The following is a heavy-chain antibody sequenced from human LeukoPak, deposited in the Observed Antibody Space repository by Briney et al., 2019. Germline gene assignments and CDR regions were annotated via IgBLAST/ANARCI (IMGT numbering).Heavy chain of an antibody. CDR3: AKDGGLWVSAHWGDS. CDR2: TTTSDGNT. V-gene: IGHV3-23*01. D-gene: IGHD7-27*01. CDR1: GFTFSSYT. Sequence: GGSLRLSCAASGFTFSSYTMSWVRQAPGKGLEWVSTTTTSDGNTYYADSVKGRFTVSRDNSKNTLFLQMNSLRAEDTAVYYCAKDGGLWVSAHWGDSWGRGTLVTVSS. J-gene: IGHJ4*02.